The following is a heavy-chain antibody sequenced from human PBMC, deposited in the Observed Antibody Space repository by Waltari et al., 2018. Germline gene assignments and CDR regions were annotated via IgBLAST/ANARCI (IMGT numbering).Heavy chain of an antibody. D-gene: IGHD4-17*01. CDR2: LQYRGST. J-gene: IGHJ1*01. CDR1: GGSISTNYN. V-gene: IGHV4-39*01. Sequence: QLQLQESGPGLVKPSETLSLTCTVSGGSISTNYNWAWIRQPPGKGLEWMGNLQYRGSTLYSPSLRTRFTISLDTSMIQFSLRLTSVNAADTAVYFCGRVAFGDDGGYFQHWGQGTLVTISS. CDR3: GRVAFGDDGGYFQH.